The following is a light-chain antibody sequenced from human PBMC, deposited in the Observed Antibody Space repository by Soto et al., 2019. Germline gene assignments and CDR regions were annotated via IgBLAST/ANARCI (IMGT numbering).Light chain of an antibody. V-gene: IGLV2-14*03. CDR2: DVN. CDR3: SSDTLSGPI. CDR1: SSDICGYNY. Sequence: QSVLTQPASVSGSPGQSISISCTGTSSDICGYNYVSWYQQHPGKAPNLMIYDVNIRPSGVSDRFSGSKSGNTASLTISGLQAQDEADYFCSSDTLSGPIFGGGTKVTVL. J-gene: IGLJ2*01.